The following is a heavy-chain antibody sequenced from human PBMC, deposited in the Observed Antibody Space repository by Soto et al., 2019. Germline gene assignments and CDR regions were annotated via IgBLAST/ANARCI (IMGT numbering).Heavy chain of an antibody. J-gene: IGHJ4*02. V-gene: IGHV3-23*01. CDR1: GFTFSSYA. CDR2: ISGSGGST. Sequence: GGSLRLSCAASGFTFSSYAMSWVRQAPGKGLEWVSAISGSGGSTYYADSVKGRFTISRDNSKNTLYLQMNSLRAEDTAVYYCAKADGIYDSSGYYVDYWGQGTLVTVSS. D-gene: IGHD3-22*01. CDR3: AKADGIYDSSGYYVDY.